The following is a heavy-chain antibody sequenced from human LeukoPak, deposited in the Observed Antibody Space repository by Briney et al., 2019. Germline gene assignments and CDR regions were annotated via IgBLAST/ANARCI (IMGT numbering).Heavy chain of an antibody. CDR2: INTDGNST. Sequence: GGSLRLSCAASGFTFSTYWMHWVRQAPGKGLVWVSQINTDGNSTTYADSVKGRFTVSRDNAKNTLYLQMNSLRAEDTAVYYCARELASGDWGQGTLVTVSS. J-gene: IGHJ4*02. V-gene: IGHV3-74*01. D-gene: IGHD6-13*01. CDR1: GFTFSTYW. CDR3: ARELASGD.